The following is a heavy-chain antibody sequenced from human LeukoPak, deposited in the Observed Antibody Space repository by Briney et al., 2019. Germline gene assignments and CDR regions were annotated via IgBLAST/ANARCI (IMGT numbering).Heavy chain of an antibody. CDR3: ARDLVIEPTGDWFDP. D-gene: IGHD2/OR15-2a*01. V-gene: IGHV3-7*01. CDR1: GFTFSTYW. CDR2: IKYDGSEK. Sequence: GGSLRLSCAASGFTFSTYWMAWVRQASGKGLEWVANIKYDGSEKYYVDSVKGRFTISRDNAKNSLYLQMNSLRDEDTAVYYCARDLVIEPTGDWFDPWGQGTLVIVSS. J-gene: IGHJ5*02.